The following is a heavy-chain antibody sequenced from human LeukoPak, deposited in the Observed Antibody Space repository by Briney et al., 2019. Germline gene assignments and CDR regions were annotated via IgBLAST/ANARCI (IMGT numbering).Heavy chain of an antibody. J-gene: IGHJ6*03. D-gene: IGHD2-2*01. Sequence: PGGSLRLSCAASGFTFSSYGMHWVRQAPGKGLEWVAFIRYDGSNKYYADSVKGRFTISRDNSKNTLYLQMNSLRAEDTAVYYCAKVKCSSTSCYYYYMDVWGKGTTVTISS. V-gene: IGHV3-30*02. CDR3: AKVKCSSTSCYYYYMDV. CDR1: GFTFSSYG. CDR2: IRYDGSNK.